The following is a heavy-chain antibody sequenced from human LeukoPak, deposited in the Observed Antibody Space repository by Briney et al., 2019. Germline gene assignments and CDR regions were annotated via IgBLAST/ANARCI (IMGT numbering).Heavy chain of an antibody. CDR3: ATALSTMVRGADAFDI. CDR2: ISSSSSYI. D-gene: IGHD3-10*01. V-gene: IGHV3-21*04. Sequence: GGSLRLSCAASGFTFSSYSMNWVRQAPGKGLEWVSSISSSSSYIYYADSVKGRFTISRDNSKNTLYLQMNSLRAEDTAVYYCATALSTMVRGADAFDIWGQGTMVTVSS. J-gene: IGHJ3*02. CDR1: GFTFSSYS.